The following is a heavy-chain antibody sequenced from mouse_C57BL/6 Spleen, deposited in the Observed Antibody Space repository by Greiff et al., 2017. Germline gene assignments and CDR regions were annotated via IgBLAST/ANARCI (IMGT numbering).Heavy chain of an antibody. CDR3: TTDGYRYYFDY. Sequence: EVMLVESGAELVRPGASVKLSCTASGFNIKDDYMHWVKQRPEQGLEWIGWIDPENGDTEYASKFQGKATITADTSSNTAYLQLSSLTSEDTAVYYCTTDGYRYYFDYWGQGTTLTVSS. CDR1: GFNIKDDY. CDR2: IDPENGDT. J-gene: IGHJ2*01. V-gene: IGHV14-4*01. D-gene: IGHD2-3*01.